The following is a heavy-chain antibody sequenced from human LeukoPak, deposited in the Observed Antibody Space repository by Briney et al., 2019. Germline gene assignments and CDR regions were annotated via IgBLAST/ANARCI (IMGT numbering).Heavy chain of an antibody. J-gene: IGHJ2*01. Sequence: GGSLRLSCAASGFTFSSYWMHWVRQAPGKGLVWVSRINSDGSSTSYADSVKGRFTISRDNAKNTLYLQMNSLRAEDTAVYYCARDTQYGGSDWYLDLWGRGTLVTVSS. V-gene: IGHV3-74*01. D-gene: IGHD4-23*01. CDR2: INSDGSST. CDR3: ARDTQYGGSDWYLDL. CDR1: GFTFSSYW.